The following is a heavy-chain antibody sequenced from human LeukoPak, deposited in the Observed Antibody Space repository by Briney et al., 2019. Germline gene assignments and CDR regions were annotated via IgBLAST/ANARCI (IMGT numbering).Heavy chain of an antibody. Sequence: SETLSLTCTVSGASVSSNSYHWSWIRQAPGKGLEWIGHSGNSDYKPSLKSRITMSTDTPNNRFSLNLVSVTAADTAVYYCATYYVGAGGRGHWGPGTLVTVSS. CDR2: HSGNS. D-gene: IGHD3-16*01. CDR1: GASVSSNSYH. V-gene: IGHV4-61*03. CDR3: ATYYVGAGGRGH. J-gene: IGHJ4*02.